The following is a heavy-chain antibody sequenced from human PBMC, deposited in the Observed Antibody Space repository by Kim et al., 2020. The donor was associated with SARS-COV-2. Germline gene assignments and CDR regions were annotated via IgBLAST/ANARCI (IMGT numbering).Heavy chain of an antibody. CDR2: IYYSGST. J-gene: IGHJ4*02. V-gene: IGHV4-31*03. D-gene: IGHD6-13*01. Sequence: SETLSLTCTVSGGSISSGGYYWSWIRQHPGKGLEWIGYIYYSGSTYYNPSLKSRVTISVDTSKNQFSLKLSSVTAADTAVYYCARDRGIAAAGTLFDYWGQGTLVTVSS. CDR1: GGSISSGGYY. CDR3: ARDRGIAAAGTLFDY.